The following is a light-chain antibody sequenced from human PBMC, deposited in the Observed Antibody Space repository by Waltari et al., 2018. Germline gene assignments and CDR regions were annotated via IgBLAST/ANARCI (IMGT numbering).Light chain of an antibody. CDR3: NSRDSSGNLVV. Sequence: SSELTQDPAVYVALGQTVRITCQGDSLRSYYASWYQQKPGQAPVLVIYGKNNRPSGIPDRFAGASSVNTASLTITGAQAEDEADYYCNSRDSSGNLVVFGGGTKLTVL. V-gene: IGLV3-19*01. CDR1: SLRSYY. CDR2: GKN. J-gene: IGLJ2*01.